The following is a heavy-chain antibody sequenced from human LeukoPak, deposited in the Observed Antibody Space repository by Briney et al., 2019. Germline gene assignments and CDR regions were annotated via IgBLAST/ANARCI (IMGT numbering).Heavy chain of an antibody. D-gene: IGHD3-10*01. V-gene: IGHV3-48*01. CDR2: ISSSSSTI. J-gene: IGHJ4*02. CDR1: GFTFSSYS. CDR3: ARAPYGSGSFVDS. Sequence: GGSLRLSCAASGFTFSSYSMNWVRQAPGKGLEWVSYISSSSSTIYYADSVKGRFTISRDNAKNSLYLQMNSLRAEDTAVYYCARAPYGSGSFVDSWGQGTLVTASS.